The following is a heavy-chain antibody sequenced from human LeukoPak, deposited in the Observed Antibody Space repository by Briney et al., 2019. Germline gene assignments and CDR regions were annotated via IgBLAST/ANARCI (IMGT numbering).Heavy chain of an antibody. CDR2: ISSSSSYI. CDR3: ARAPHLRCGGDCYGSNN. J-gene: IGHJ4*02. CDR1: GFTFSSYS. D-gene: IGHD2-21*01. Sequence: GGSLRLSCAASGFTFSSYSMNWVRQAPGKGLEWVSSISSSSSYIYYADSVKGRFTISRDNAKNSLYLQMNSLRAEDTAVYYCARAPHLRCGGDCYGSNNWGQGTLVTVSS. V-gene: IGHV3-21*01.